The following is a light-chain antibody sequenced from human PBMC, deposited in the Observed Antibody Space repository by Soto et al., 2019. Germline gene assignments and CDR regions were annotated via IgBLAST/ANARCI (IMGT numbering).Light chain of an antibody. CDR3: GTWDSTLSSYV. Sequence: SVLPHPPSVSASPGQQVTMFCSGSSSNIGNNYESWYQPLLGTAPNLLIFDNNKRPSGIPDRFSGSKYNTSATLCITRLQTGDEANYHCGTWDSTLSSYVFGTGTKVTVL. CDR2: DNN. CDR1: SSNIGNNY. J-gene: IGLJ1*01. V-gene: IGLV1-51*01.